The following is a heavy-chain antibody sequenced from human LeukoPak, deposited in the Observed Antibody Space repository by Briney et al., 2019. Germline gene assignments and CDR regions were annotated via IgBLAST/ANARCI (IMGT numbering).Heavy chain of an antibody. CDR3: AKEGGDDYGDYGDLWYYY. J-gene: IGHJ4*02. D-gene: IGHD4-17*01. CDR1: GFTFSSYA. CDR2: ISYDGSNK. V-gene: IGHV3-30*04. Sequence: GGSLRLSCAASGFTFSSYAMHWVRQAPGKGLEWVAVISYDGSNKYYADSVKGRFTISRDNSKNTLYLQMNSLRAEDTAVYYCAKEGGDDYGDYGDLWYYYWGQGTLVTVSS.